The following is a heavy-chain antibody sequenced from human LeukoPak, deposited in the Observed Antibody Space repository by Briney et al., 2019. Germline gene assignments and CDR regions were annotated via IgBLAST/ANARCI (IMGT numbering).Heavy chain of an antibody. CDR2: ISGSGGST. V-gene: IGHV3-23*01. CDR3: AKDVYYYGSGSQTRVFDY. CDR1: GFTFSSYA. J-gene: IGHJ4*02. D-gene: IGHD3-10*01. Sequence: GSLRLSCAASGFTFSSYAMSLVRQAPGKGLEWVSAISGSGGSTYYADSVKGRFTISRDNSKNTLYLQMNSLRAEDTAVYYCAKDVYYYGSGSQTRVFDYWGQGTLVTVSS.